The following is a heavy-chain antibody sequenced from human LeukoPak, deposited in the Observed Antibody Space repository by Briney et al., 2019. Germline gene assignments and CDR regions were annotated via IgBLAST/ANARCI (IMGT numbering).Heavy chain of an antibody. CDR1: GFTFSSYG. CDR2: ISYDGSNK. V-gene: IGHV3-30*18. CDR3: AKGTYYYDSSGYQLDY. J-gene: IGHJ4*02. Sequence: PGGSLRLSCAASGFTFSSYGMHWVRQAPGKGLEWVAVISYDGSNKCYADSVKGRFTISRDNSKNTLYLQMNSLRAEDTAVYYCAKGTYYYDSSGYQLDYWGQGTLVTVSS. D-gene: IGHD3-22*01.